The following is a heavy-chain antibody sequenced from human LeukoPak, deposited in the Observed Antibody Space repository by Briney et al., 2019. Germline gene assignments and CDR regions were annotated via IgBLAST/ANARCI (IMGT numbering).Heavy chain of an antibody. Sequence: SETLSLTCTVSGGSISSSSYYWGWIRQPPGKGLEWIGSIYYSGSTYYNPSLKSRVTISVDTSKNQFSLKLSSVTAADTAVYYCARLSRVRGVIDYWGQGTLVTVSS. D-gene: IGHD3-10*01. CDR1: GGSISSSSYY. V-gene: IGHV4-39*01. CDR2: IYYSGST. CDR3: ARLSRVRGVIDY. J-gene: IGHJ4*02.